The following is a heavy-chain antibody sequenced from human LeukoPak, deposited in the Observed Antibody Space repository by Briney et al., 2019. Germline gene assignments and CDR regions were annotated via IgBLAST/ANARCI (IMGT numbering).Heavy chain of an antibody. D-gene: IGHD1-20*01. J-gene: IGHJ5*02. Sequence: GESLKISCKGSGYSFTSYWIGWVRQMPGKGLEWMGIIYPGDSDTRYSPSFQAQGTISADKSISTAYLQWSSLKASDTAMYYCARGDNWNDRKNNWFDPWGQGTLSPSPQ. CDR1: GYSFTSYW. CDR2: IYPGDSDT. V-gene: IGHV5-51*01. CDR3: ARGDNWNDRKNNWFDP.